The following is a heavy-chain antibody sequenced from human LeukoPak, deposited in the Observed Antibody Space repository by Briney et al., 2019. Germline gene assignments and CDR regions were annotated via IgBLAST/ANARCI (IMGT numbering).Heavy chain of an antibody. Sequence: GGSLRLSCAASGFTFSSYGMSWVRQTPGKGLEWVSAISGSGGSTYYADSVKGRFTISRDNSKNTLYLQMNSLRAEDTAVYYCAKGTYSYDPSYFDYWGQGTLVTVSS. D-gene: IGHD5-18*01. CDR2: ISGSGGST. CDR1: GFTFSSYG. V-gene: IGHV3-23*01. CDR3: AKGTYSYDPSYFDY. J-gene: IGHJ4*02.